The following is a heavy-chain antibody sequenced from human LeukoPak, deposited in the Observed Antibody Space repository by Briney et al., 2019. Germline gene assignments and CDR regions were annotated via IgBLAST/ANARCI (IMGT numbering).Heavy chain of an antibody. Sequence: ASVKVSYKASGYTFTNYGINWVRQAPGQGLEWMGWISAYNGNTKYAQKLQGRVTMTTDTSTSTAYMELRSLRSDDTALYYCARDCGTTNCPLDYWGQGILVTVSS. CDR3: ARDCGTTNCPLDY. CDR1: GYTFTNYG. J-gene: IGHJ4*02. V-gene: IGHV1-18*01. D-gene: IGHD2-2*01. CDR2: ISAYNGNT.